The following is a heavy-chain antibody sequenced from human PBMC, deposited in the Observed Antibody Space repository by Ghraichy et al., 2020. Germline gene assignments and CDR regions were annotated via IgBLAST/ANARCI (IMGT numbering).Heavy chain of an antibody. CDR2: IYHSGRV. Sequence: SETLSLTCTVSGGSIISGDYYWSWIRQPPGKGLEWIGYIYHSGRVHYNPSLQTRLTISLDKSKNQLSLKLTSVTAADTAFYYCARDGGADEYGAASYWPSFFDHWGPGTLVTVSS. V-gene: IGHV4-30-4*01. CDR1: GGSIISGDYY. CDR3: ARDGGADEYGAASYWPSFFDH. D-gene: IGHD3-10*01. J-gene: IGHJ4*02.